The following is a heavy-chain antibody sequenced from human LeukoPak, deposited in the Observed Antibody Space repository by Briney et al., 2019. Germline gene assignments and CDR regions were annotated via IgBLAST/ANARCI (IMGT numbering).Heavy chain of an antibody. V-gene: IGHV1-2*02. J-gene: IGHJ6*02. CDR2: INPNSGGT. Sequence: GASVKVSCKASGYTFTGYYMHWVRQAPGQGLEWMGWINPNSGGTNYAQKFQGRVTMTRDTSISTAYMELSRLRSDDTAVYYCASPRPPSTIFEVVAYYGMDVWGQGTTVTVSS. D-gene: IGHD3-3*01. CDR1: GYTFTGYY. CDR3: ASPRPPSTIFEVVAYYGMDV.